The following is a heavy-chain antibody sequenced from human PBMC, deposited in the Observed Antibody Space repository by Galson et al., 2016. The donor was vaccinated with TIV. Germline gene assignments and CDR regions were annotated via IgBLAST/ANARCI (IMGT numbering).Heavy chain of an antibody. J-gene: IGHJ4*02. Sequence: TLSLTCTVSGFSISSGYYGGWIRQPPGKGLEWIGSVYHTGSTYYNPSLKSRITISVDTSKNRFSLNLNSMTAADTAMYYCSLTLNYYDSGGSYWGRGTLVTVPS. CDR1: GFSISSGYY. CDR3: SLTLNYYDSGGSY. D-gene: IGHD3-22*01. V-gene: IGHV4-38-2*02. CDR2: VYHTGST.